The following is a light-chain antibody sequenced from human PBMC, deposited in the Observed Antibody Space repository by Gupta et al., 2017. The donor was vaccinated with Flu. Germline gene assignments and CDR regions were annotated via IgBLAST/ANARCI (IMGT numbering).Light chain of an antibody. Sequence: PTPLAASFRDRRTIPCRPSQPRHNYLNWYLQRQGKSPRLLIFGASTLPSGVPARFSGSGYGTDFTLKINGVEAEDVATYYCKQTLRIPHTFGQGTKVEIK. CDR2: GAS. V-gene: IGKV1-39*01. CDR1: QPRHNY. CDR3: KQTLRIPHT. J-gene: IGKJ2*01.